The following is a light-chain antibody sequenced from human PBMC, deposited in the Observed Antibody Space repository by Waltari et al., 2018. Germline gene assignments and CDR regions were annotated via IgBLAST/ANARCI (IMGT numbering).Light chain of an antibody. J-gene: IGLJ1*01. CDR2: GVS. Sequence: QSALTQPASMSGSPGQSITISCTGTSRDVGGNNHVSRYQQHPGKAPTLLIYGVSKRPSGSSKHFPGSKSGTTASLTISGLQVEDEADYYCCSYAGGYTYVFGTGTWVTVL. CDR3: CSYAGGYTYV. CDR1: SRDVGGNNH. V-gene: IGLV2-23*02.